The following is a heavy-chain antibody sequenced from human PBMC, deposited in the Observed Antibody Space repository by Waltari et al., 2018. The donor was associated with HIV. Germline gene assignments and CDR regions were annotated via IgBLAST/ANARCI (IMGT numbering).Heavy chain of an antibody. D-gene: IGHD3-3*01. V-gene: IGHV4-39*07. J-gene: IGHJ2*01. CDR1: GDSIGRSPYY. CDR3: ARKKHDDPWYLDV. Sequence: QLQLQESGPGLVKPSETLSLTCTVSGDSIGRSPYYWAWVRQPPGKGLDWIGSIFYTGDSSYNPSLKSRATISVDTPKNQFYLKLASLTAASTAVYYCARKKHDDPWYLDVWGRGTLVPVYS. CDR2: IFYTGDS.